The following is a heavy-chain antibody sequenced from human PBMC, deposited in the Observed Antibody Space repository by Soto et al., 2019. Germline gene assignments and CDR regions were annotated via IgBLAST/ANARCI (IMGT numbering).Heavy chain of an antibody. J-gene: IGHJ5*01. V-gene: IGHV1-18*01. D-gene: IGHD3-10*02. CDR2: ISAKHGNT. Sequence: QVLLVQSGAEIKKPGASVQVSCKASGYSFTSYGINWVRQAPGQGLEWMGWISAKHGNTHYAQKLQGRVTMTTDTSTSTAYMELRSLTSDDTAVYYCTRDMLKQPPVGFQDNWFDPWGQGTLVTVSS. CDR1: GYSFTSYG. CDR3: TRDMLKQPPVGFQDNWFDP.